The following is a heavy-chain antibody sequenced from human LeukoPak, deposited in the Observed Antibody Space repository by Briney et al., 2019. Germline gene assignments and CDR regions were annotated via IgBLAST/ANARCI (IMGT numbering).Heavy chain of an antibody. CDR3: ASGRYDYGGDYYFDY. Sequence: SETLCLTCTVSSGSISSGGCYWNWIRQHPGKGLEWIGYIYYSGSTYYNPSLKSRVAISVDTSKNQFSLKLSSVTAADTAVYYCASGRYDYGGDYYFDYWGQGTLVTVSS. CDR2: IYYSGST. V-gene: IGHV4-31*03. J-gene: IGHJ4*02. D-gene: IGHD4-17*01. CDR1: SGSISSGGCY.